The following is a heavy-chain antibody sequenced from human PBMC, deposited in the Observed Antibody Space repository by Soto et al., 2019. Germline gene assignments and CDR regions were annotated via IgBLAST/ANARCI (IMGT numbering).Heavy chain of an antibody. CDR1: GFIFSSYE. Sequence: PGGSLRLSCAASGFIFSSYEMNWVRQAPGKGLEWLSWINNSGGTRCYADSVKGRFTISRDNAKNSLYLQMNSLRAEDTAVYYCARDLYSGYDTSGEAGYWGQGTLVTVSS. CDR2: INNSGGTR. D-gene: IGHD5-12*01. J-gene: IGHJ4*02. V-gene: IGHV3-48*03. CDR3: ARDLYSGYDTSGEAGY.